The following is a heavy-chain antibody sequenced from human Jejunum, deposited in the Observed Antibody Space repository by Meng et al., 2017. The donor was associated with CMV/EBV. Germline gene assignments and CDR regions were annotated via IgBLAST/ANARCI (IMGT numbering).Heavy chain of an antibody. CDR1: RYTFTSYD. Sequence: QVQLVKSGAEVKKPGASVKVSRKASRYTFTSYDINWVRQATGQGIEWLGWFVNNVDTYSAQKFQGRVTMTTDTHTSTAFMELRSLRSDDTAVYYCARGTPGRSYSNYWGQGTLVTVSS. D-gene: IGHD3-10*01. CDR3: ARGTPGRSYSNY. CDR2: FVNNVDT. V-gene: IGHV1-18*01. J-gene: IGHJ4*02.